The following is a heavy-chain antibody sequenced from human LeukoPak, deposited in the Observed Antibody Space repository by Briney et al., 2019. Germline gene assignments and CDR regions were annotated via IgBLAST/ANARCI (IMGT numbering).Heavy chain of an antibody. D-gene: IGHD1-26*01. V-gene: IGHV3-21*01. CDR1: GFIFSSYS. Sequence: GGSLRLSCAASGFIFSSYSMNWVRQAPGKGREGVSSISSSSSYIYYADSVKGRFTISRDNAKKSLYLQMNSLRAEDTAVYYCARGTYIVGLPDAFDIWGQGTMVTVSS. J-gene: IGHJ3*02. CDR3: ARGTYIVGLPDAFDI. CDR2: ISSSSSYI.